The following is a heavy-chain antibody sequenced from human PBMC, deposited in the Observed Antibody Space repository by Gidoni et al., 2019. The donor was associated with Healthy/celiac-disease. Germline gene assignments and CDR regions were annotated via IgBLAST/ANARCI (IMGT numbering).Heavy chain of an antibody. J-gene: IGHJ6*03. CDR1: GGSISSGSYY. Sequence: QVQLQESGPGLVKPSQTLSLTCTVSGGSISSGSYYWSWIRQPAGKGLEWIGRIYTSGSTNYNPSLKSRVTISVDTSKNQFSLKLSSGTAADTAVYYCARGHCSSTSCYAGYYYYYMDVWGKGTTVTVSS. D-gene: IGHD2-2*01. V-gene: IGHV4-61*02. CDR2: IYTSGST. CDR3: ARGHCSSTSCYAGYYYYYMDV.